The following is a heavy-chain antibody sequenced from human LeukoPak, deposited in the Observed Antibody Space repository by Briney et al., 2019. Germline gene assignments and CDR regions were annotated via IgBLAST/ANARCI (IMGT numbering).Heavy chain of an antibody. CDR3: ARALLRWYPLDYMDV. D-gene: IGHD4-23*01. CDR2: IYYSGST. Sequence: SETLSLTCTVSGGSISSYYWSWIRQPPGRGLEWIGYIYYSGSTNYNPSLKSRVTISVDTSKNQFSLKLSSVTAADTAVYYCARALLRWYPLDYMDVWGKGTTVTVSS. J-gene: IGHJ6*03. CDR1: GGSISSYY. V-gene: IGHV4-59*12.